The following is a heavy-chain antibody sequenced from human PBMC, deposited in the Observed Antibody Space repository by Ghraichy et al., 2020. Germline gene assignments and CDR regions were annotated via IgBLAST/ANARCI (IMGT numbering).Heavy chain of an antibody. V-gene: IGHV4-39*01. Sequence: SETLSLTCTVSGGSISSSSYYWGWIRQPPGKGLEWIGSIYYSGSTYYNPSLKSRVTISVDTSKNQFSLKLSSVTAADTAVYYCASGAPAKYSYGPPLFDYWGQGTLVTVSS. CDR1: GGSISSSSYY. D-gene: IGHD5-18*01. J-gene: IGHJ4*02. CDR2: IYYSGST. CDR3: ASGAPAKYSYGPPLFDY.